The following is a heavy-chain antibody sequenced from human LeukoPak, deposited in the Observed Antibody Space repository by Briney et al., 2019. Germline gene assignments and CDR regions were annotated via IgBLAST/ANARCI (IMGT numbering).Heavy chain of an antibody. D-gene: IGHD3-10*01. CDR3: ATSRGGGY. CDR2: ISCSGGRI. V-gene: IGHV3-23*01. J-gene: IGHJ4*02. CDR1: GFTFSSYT. Sequence: GGALRLSCAASGFTFSSYTMSWGRQAPGKGLEGVSAISCSGGRIYYADSVKGQFTISRGNSKNTLELQRNSLRSEDTAVYYCATSRGGGYWVQGTLVSVSS.